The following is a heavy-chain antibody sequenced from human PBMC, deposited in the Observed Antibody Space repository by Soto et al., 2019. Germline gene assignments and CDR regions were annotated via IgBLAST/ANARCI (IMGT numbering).Heavy chain of an antibody. Sequence: PXESLRLSCAASGFTVSSNYMSWVRQAPGKGLEWVSVIYSGGSTYYADSVKGRFTISRDNSKNTLYLQMNSLRAEDTAVYYCASRNYDFWSGYAVPYYYYGMDVWGQGTTVTVSS. V-gene: IGHV3-53*01. CDR1: GFTVSSNY. CDR2: IYSGGST. J-gene: IGHJ6*02. CDR3: ASRNYDFWSGYAVPYYYYGMDV. D-gene: IGHD3-3*01.